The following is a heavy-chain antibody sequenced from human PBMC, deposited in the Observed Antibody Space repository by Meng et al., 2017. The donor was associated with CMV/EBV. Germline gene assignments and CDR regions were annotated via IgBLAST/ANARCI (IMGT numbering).Heavy chain of an antibody. Sequence: GSLRLSCTVSGASISSYYWSWIRQPPGKGPEWIGHIYDKGSTNHNPSLKSRVTISVDTSKNLFSLKLTSVIAADTAVYYCAREEGYGDYRYNWFDPWGQGSLVTVSS. V-gene: IGHV4-59*01. CDR1: GASISSYY. J-gene: IGHJ5*02. CDR3: AREEGYGDYRYNWFDP. CDR2: IYDKGST. D-gene: IGHD4-17*01.